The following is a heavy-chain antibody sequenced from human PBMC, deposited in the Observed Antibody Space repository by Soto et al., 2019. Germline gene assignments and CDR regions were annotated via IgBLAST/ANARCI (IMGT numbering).Heavy chain of an antibody. CDR3: ARGYRQWVYCDY. CDR2: ISAYNGDT. D-gene: IGHD2-2*01. V-gene: IGHV1-18*04. J-gene: IGHJ4*02. Sequence: VQLVQSGAEVKKPGASVKVSCKASDYTFTSYGITWVRQAPGQGLERMGWISAYNGDTNYAQKLQARVTMTTDTATSTAYMEPRSLRSDDTAVYYWARGYRQWVYCDYWGQGNLVTVSS. CDR1: DYTFTSYG.